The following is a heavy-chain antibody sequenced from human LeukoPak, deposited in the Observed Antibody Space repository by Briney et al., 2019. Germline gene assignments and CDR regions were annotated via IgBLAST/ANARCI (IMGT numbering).Heavy chain of an antibody. V-gene: IGHV4-34*01. Sequence: SETLSLTCAVYGGSFSGYYWSWIRQPPGKGLEWIGEINHSGSTNYNPSLKSRVTISVDTSKNQFSLKLSSVTAADTAVYYCARYNTNYDYFDYWGQGTLVTVSS. J-gene: IGHJ4*02. D-gene: IGHD4-4*01. CDR1: GGSFSGYY. CDR2: INHSGST. CDR3: ARYNTNYDYFDY.